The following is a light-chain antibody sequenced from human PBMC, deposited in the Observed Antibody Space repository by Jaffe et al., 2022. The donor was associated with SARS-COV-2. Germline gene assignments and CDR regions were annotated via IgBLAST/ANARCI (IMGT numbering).Light chain of an antibody. Sequence: SHVLTQPPSVSVAPGETARVTCGGNNIGGKNVHWYQQKPGQAPVLVIHYDSDRPPGIPERFSGSNSGDTATLTISRVEAGDEADYHCQVWDSPTDHYVFGTGTKVTVL. V-gene: IGLV3-21*04. CDR2: YDS. J-gene: IGLJ1*01. CDR3: QVWDSPTDHYV. CDR1: NIGGKN.